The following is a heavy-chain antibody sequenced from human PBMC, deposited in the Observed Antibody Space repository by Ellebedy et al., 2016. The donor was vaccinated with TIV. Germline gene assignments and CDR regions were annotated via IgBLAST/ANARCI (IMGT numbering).Heavy chain of an antibody. CDR1: GYTFTSYY. V-gene: IGHV1-46*01. CDR2: INPSGGST. CDR3: ARGQYYYGSGSYWRYGMDV. J-gene: IGHJ6*02. D-gene: IGHD3-10*01. Sequence: ASVKVSXKASGYTFTSYYMHWVRQAPGQGLEWMGIINPSGGSTSYAQKFQGRVTMTRDTSTSTVYMELSSLRSEDTAVYYCARGQYYYGSGSYWRYGMDVWGQGTTVTVSS.